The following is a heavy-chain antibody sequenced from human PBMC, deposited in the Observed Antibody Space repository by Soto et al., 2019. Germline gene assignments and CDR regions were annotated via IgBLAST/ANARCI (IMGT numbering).Heavy chain of an antibody. D-gene: IGHD5-18*01. CDR2: IYYSGST. Sequence: PSETLSLTCTVSGGSISSGGYYWSWIRQHPGKGLEWIGYIYYSGSTYYNPSLKSRVTISVDTSKNQFSLKLSSVTAADTAVYYCARDRTGGYSYGKYYYYYGMDVWGQGTTVTVSS. V-gene: IGHV4-31*03. CDR3: ARDRTGGYSYGKYYYYYGMDV. CDR1: GGSISSGGYY. J-gene: IGHJ6*02.